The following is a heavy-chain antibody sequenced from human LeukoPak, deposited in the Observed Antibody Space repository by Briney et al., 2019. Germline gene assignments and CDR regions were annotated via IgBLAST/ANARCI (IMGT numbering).Heavy chain of an antibody. V-gene: IGHV3-30-3*01. Sequence: PGRSLRLSCAASGFTFSSYVMHWVRQAPGKGLEWVAVISYDGSNKYYADSVKGRFTISRDNSKNTLYLQMNSLRAEDTAVYYCARGRLLFDYYGMDVWGQGTTVTVSS. CDR2: ISYDGSNK. J-gene: IGHJ6*02. CDR1: GFTFSSYV. CDR3: ARGRLLFDYYGMDV. D-gene: IGHD4-17*01.